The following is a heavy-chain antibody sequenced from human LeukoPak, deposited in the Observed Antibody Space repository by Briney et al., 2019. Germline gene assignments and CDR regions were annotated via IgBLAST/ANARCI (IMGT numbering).Heavy chain of an antibody. CDR1: GGSISSYY. J-gene: IGHJ4*02. CDR2: IYTSGST. D-gene: IGHD3-9*01. CDR3: ARGYYDILTGYPADY. V-gene: IGHV4-4*07. Sequence: PSETLSLTCTVSGGSISSYYWSWIRQPAGKGLEWIGRIYTSGSTNYNPSLKSRVTMSVDTSKNQFSLKLSSVTAADTAVYYCARGYYDILTGYPADYWGQGTLVTVSS.